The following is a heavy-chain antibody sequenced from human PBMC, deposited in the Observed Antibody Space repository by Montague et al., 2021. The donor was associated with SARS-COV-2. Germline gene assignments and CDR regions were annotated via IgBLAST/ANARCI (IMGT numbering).Heavy chain of an antibody. J-gene: IGHJ3*01. D-gene: IGHD3-22*01. CDR1: GGSITNNIEY. V-gene: IGHV4-39*02. CDR2: IYNTGNN. Sequence: SETLSLTCTVSGGSITNNIEYWTWIRQPPGKGLEWNGSIYNTGNNYYNPTLKSRITISVVTNKNHLTLKLSSVTAAETAVYYWSRRKRYYDSSGSPSAFDFWGQGTKVSVSS. CDR3: SRRKRYYDSSGSPSAFDF.